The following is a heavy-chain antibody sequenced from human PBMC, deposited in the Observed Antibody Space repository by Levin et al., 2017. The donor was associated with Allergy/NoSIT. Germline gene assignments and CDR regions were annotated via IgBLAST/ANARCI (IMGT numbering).Heavy chain of an antibody. Sequence: ASVKVSCKASGYIFTSYGISWVRQAPGQGLEWMGWISAYNDKTNYPQKLQGRVTMTTDTSTSTAYMDLRSLRSDDTAVYYCAREPGIETAGGFYYGMDGWGQGTTVTVSS. CDR3: AREPGIETAGGFYYGMDG. CDR2: ISAYNDKT. J-gene: IGHJ6*02. CDR1: GYIFTSYG. V-gene: IGHV1-18*01. D-gene: IGHD6-13*01.